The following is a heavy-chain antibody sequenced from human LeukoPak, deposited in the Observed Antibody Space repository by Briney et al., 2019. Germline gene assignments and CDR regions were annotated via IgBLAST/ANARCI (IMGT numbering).Heavy chain of an antibody. D-gene: IGHD5-12*01. Sequence: RGSLRLSCAAPGFRFSNFAMSWVRQAPGKGLEWVSLIIGSSGDTLYADSVKGRFTISRDISKNRLYLQMNSLRAEDTALYYCAKGAYDYIEMGYFDDWGQGTLVTVSS. J-gene: IGHJ4*02. V-gene: IGHV3-23*01. CDR3: AKGAYDYIEMGYFDD. CDR2: IIGSSGDT. CDR1: GFRFSNFA.